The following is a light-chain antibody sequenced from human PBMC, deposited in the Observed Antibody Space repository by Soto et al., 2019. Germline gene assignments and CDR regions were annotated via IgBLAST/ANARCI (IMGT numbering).Light chain of an antibody. CDR2: DVS. CDR1: SSDGGGYNY. CDR3: SSYTSSSPLYV. J-gene: IGLJ1*01. V-gene: IGLV2-14*01. Sequence: QSALTQPASVSGSPGQSITISCTGTSSDGGGYNYVSWYQQHPGKAPKLMIYDVSNRPSGVSNRFSGSKSGNTASLTISGLQAEDEADYYCSSYTSSSPLYVFGTGTTLTVL.